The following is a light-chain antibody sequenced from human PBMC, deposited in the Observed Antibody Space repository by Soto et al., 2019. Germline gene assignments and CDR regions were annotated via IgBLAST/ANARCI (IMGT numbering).Light chain of an antibody. J-gene: IGKJ1*01. CDR1: QSVSNYY. V-gene: IGKV3-20*01. Sequence: DIVLTQSPGTLSLSPGERATLSCRASQSVSNYYLAWYQHKRGQAPRLLIYRASNRATGIPDRFSGSGSGTDLTLTIRRLEADDFAVYYCQQDGSSCTFGQGTKVEIK. CDR2: RAS. CDR3: QQDGSSCT.